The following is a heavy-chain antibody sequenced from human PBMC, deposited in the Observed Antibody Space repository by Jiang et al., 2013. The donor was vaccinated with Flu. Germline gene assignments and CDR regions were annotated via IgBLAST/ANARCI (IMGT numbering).Heavy chain of an antibody. CDR2: ISSSSSYT. CDR1: GFTFSDYY. CDR3: ARECIAARRKDAFDI. J-gene: IGHJ3*02. V-gene: IGHV3-11*05. Sequence: ESGGGLVKPGGSLRLSCAASGFTFSDYYMSWIRQAPGKGLEWVSYISSSSSYTNYADSVKGRFTISRDNAKNSLYLQMNSLRAEDTAVYYCARECIAARRKDAFDIWGQGTMVTVSS. D-gene: IGHD6-6*01.